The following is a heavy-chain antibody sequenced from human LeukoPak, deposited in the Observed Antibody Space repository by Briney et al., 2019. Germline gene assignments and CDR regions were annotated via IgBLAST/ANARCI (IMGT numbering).Heavy chain of an antibody. CDR2: IDSTSRYI. V-gene: IGHV3-21*01. J-gene: IGHJ4*02. Sequence: PGESLRLSCAAPGFTISSYTFGSYTMNWVRQAPGKGLEWVASIDSTSRYIYYTDSVKGRFTISKDNANSSLHLQMNSLRAEDTAVYYCARDQDYSKGFDYWGQGTLVTVSS. CDR1: GFTISSYTFGSYT. D-gene: IGHD4-11*01. CDR3: ARDQDYSKGFDY.